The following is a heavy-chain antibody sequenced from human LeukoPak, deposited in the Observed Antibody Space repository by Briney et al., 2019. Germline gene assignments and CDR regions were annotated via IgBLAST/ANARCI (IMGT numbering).Heavy chain of an antibody. V-gene: IGHV1-8*01. D-gene: IGHD7-27*01. CDR1: GYTFTFTTND. Sequence: ASVKVSCKASGYTFTFTTNDINWVRQATGQGLEWMGWMNPNNGDTGLAQKFQGRVTMTRNTSISTAYMELSSLRSEDTAVYYCARDLSLGIRREGIDPWGQGTLVTVSS. CDR2: MNPNNGDT. CDR3: ARDLSLGIRREGIDP. J-gene: IGHJ5*02.